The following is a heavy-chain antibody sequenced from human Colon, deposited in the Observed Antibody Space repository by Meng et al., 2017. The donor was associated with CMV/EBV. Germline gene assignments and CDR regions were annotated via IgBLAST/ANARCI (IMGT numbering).Heavy chain of an antibody. V-gene: IGHV3-30*04. J-gene: IGHJ6*02. CDR2: ISYDGSNK. CDR1: GFTFSSYA. D-gene: IGHD3-3*01. CDR3: ARGLGGDHDFWSGYYRYGMDV. Sequence: GESLKISCAASGFTFSSYAIHWVRQAPGEGLEWVALISYDGSNKDYADSVKGRFTVSRDNPNNTLYLQMTSLRAEDTAVYYCARGLGGDHDFWSGYYRYGMDVWGQGTTVTVSS.